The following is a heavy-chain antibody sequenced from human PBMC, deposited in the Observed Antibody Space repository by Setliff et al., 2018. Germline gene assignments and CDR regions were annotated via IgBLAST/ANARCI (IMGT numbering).Heavy chain of an antibody. D-gene: IGHD6-19*01. Sequence: SETLSLTCTVSGGSISSYYWSWIRQPPGKGLEWIGEINHSGSTNYNPSLKSRVTISLDTSKNQFSLKLSSVTAADTAVYYCARGSSGWYSGAFDIWGQGTMVTVSS. CDR3: ARGSSGWYSGAFDI. J-gene: IGHJ3*02. CDR1: GGSISSYY. V-gene: IGHV4-34*01. CDR2: INHSGST.